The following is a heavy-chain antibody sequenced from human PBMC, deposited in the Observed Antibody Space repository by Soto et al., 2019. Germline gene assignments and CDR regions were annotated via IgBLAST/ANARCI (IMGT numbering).Heavy chain of an antibody. J-gene: IGHJ6*01. V-gene: IGHV3-15*01. D-gene: IGHD4-17*01. Sequence: EVQLVESGGGLVKPGGSLRLSCAASGFTFSNAWMSWVRQAPGEGLEWVCRIKNKTDCGTTDYAAPGKVRFTIARDDSKNTLYLQMNSLKTEHTAVYYSTTGDYGAYGYYYYGMDVWAQGTTVTVSS. CDR2: IKNKTDCGTT. CDR3: TTGDYGAYGYYYYGMDV. CDR1: GFTFSNAW.